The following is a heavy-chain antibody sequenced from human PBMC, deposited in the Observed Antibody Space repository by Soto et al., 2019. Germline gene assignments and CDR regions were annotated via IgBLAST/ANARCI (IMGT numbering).Heavy chain of an antibody. J-gene: IGHJ5*02. Sequence: GGSLRLSCAASGFTFSSYAMIWVRQAPGKGLEWVSAISGSGGSTYYADSVKGRFTISRDNSKNTLYLQMNSLSAEDTAVYYCAKGLSSIAAHVLWFXPWCQGTLVTVXS. CDR2: ISGSGGST. CDR3: AKGLSSIAAHVLWFXP. V-gene: IGHV3-23*01. D-gene: IGHD6-6*01. CDR1: GFTFSSYA.